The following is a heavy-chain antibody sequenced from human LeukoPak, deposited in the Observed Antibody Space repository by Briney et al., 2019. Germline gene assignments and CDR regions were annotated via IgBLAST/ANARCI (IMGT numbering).Heavy chain of an antibody. CDR1: GLTFSSNS. J-gene: IGHJ4*02. Sequence: GGSLRLSCADSGLTFSSNSMDWVRQAPGKGLEWVGRIRNKVNSYSTEYAASVKGRFTISRDDSKNSLYLQMNSLKTEDTAVYYCARVRYYLNYWGQGTLVTVSS. CDR3: ARVRYYLNY. V-gene: IGHV3-72*01. CDR2: IRNKVNSYST. D-gene: IGHD3-9*01.